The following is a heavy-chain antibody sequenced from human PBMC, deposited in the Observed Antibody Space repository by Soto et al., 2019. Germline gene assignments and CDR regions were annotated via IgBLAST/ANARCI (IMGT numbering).Heavy chain of an antibody. V-gene: IGHV3-7*03. D-gene: IGHD2-15*01. CDR3: ARADCSGGSCYWPNPYYYFGMAV. J-gene: IGHJ6*04. CDR2: IKQDGSEK. CDR1: GFTFSSDW. Sequence: LSCAASGFTFSSDWMSWVRQAPGKGLEWVANIKQDGSEKYYVDSVKGRFTISRDNAKNSLYLQMNSLRAEDTAVYYCARADCSGGSCYWPNPYYYFGMAVWGKGTTVTVSS.